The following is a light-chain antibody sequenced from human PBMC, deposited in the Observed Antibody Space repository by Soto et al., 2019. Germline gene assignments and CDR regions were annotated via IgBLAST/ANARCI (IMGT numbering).Light chain of an antibody. CDR3: QSYDSSHVV. CDR1: SSNIGAGYD. Sequence: QSVLTQSPSVSGAPGQRVTISCTGNSSNIGAGYDVQWYQQLPATAPKLLIYGNTNRPSGVPDRFSGSKSGTSASLAITGLQAEDEADYYCQSYDSSHVVFGGGTKFTVL. CDR2: GNT. V-gene: IGLV1-40*01. J-gene: IGLJ2*01.